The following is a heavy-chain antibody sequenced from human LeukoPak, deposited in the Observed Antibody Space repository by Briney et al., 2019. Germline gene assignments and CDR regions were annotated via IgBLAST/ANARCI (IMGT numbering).Heavy chain of an antibody. V-gene: IGHV4-59*01. CDR3: ARDSQDIVVVPAARGYFDL. CDR1: GGSISSYY. D-gene: IGHD2-2*01. Sequence: SETLSLTCTVSGGSISSYYWSWIRQPPGKGLEWIGYIYYSGSTNYNPSLKSRVTISVDTSKNQFSLKLSSVTAADTAVYYCARDSQDIVVVPAARGYFDLWGRGTLVTVSS. CDR2: IYYSGST. J-gene: IGHJ2*01.